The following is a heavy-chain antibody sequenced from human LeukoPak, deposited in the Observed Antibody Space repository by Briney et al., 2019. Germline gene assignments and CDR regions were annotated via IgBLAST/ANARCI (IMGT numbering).Heavy chain of an antibody. V-gene: IGHV1-69*04. Sequence: ASVKVSCKASGGTFSSYAISWVRQAPGQGLEWMGRIIPILGKANYAQKFQGRVTITADKSTSTAYMDLSSLRSEDTAVYYCARRAYYDSSGYYFAFDYRGQGTLVTVSS. D-gene: IGHD3-22*01. CDR1: GGTFSSYA. J-gene: IGHJ4*02. CDR3: ARRAYYDSSGYYFAFDY. CDR2: IIPILGKA.